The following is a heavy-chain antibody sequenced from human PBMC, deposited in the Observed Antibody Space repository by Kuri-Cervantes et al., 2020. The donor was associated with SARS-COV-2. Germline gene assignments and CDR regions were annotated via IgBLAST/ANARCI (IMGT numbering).Heavy chain of an antibody. D-gene: IGHD6-19*01. V-gene: IGHV4-39*07. J-gene: IGHJ6*02. CDR3: ARARWGSGWTYYYYGMDV. CDR1: GGSISSSSYY. CDR2: IYYSGST. Sequence: SETLSLTCTVSGGSISSSSYYWGWIRQPPGKGLERIGSIYYSGSTYYNPSLKSRVTISVDTSKNQFSLKLSSVTAADTAVYYCARARWGSGWTYYYYGMDVWGQGTTVTVSS.